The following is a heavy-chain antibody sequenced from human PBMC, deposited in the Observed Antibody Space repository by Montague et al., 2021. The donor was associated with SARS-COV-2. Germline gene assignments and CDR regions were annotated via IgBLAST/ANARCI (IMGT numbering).Heavy chain of an antibody. V-gene: IGHV4-59*01. Sequence: SETLSLTCSVSGGSISTYYWSWIRQPPGKGLEWIGYIYYSGSTNYNPSLKSRFTKSIDTSKNQFSLELSSVTAADMAVYCCASPGGYCTGGSCYYVYWGQGTLVTDSS. D-gene: IGHD2-15*01. CDR3: ASPGGYCTGGSCYYVY. CDR2: IYYSGST. J-gene: IGHJ4*02. CDR1: GGSISTYY.